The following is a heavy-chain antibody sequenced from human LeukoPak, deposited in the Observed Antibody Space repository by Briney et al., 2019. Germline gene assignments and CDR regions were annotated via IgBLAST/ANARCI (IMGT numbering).Heavy chain of an antibody. CDR2: IYYSGST. J-gene: IGHJ4*02. D-gene: IGHD3-3*01. V-gene: IGHV4-39*01. CDR1: GGSISSSSYH. Sequence: PSETLSLTCTVSGGSISSSSYHWGWIRQPPGKGLEWIGRIYYSGSTYYNPSLKSRVTISVDTSKNQFSLKLSSVTAADTAVYYCARTPYDFWSGYWRTQFDYWGQGTLVTVSS. CDR3: ARTPYDFWSGYWRTQFDY.